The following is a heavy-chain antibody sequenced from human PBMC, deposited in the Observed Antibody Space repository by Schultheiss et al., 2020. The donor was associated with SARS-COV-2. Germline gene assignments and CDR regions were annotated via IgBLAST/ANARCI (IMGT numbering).Heavy chain of an antibody. V-gene: IGHV4-59*08. Sequence: SETLSLTCTVSGGSISSYYWSWIRQPPGKGLEWIGEINHSGSTNYNPSLKSRVTISVDTSKSQFSLKMTSVTAADTAVYYCARSAIVATIDWFDPWGQGTLVTVSS. CDR2: INHSGST. CDR3: ARSAIVATIDWFDP. D-gene: IGHD5-12*01. CDR1: GGSISSYY. J-gene: IGHJ5*02.